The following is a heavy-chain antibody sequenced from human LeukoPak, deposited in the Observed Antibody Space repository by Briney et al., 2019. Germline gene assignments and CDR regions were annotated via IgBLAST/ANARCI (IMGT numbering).Heavy chain of an antibody. V-gene: IGHV4-61*02. J-gene: IGHJ4*02. CDR1: AGSSSSGSYY. Sequence: PSETLSLTCTVSAGSSSSGSYYWSWIRQPAGKGLEWIVRSDTSGSANYNPSLKSRATISVGTSKNQFSLELSSVTAADTAVHYCARSNYGDYVNDWGQGTLVTVSS. CDR2: SDTSGSA. CDR3: ARSNYGDYVND. D-gene: IGHD4-17*01.